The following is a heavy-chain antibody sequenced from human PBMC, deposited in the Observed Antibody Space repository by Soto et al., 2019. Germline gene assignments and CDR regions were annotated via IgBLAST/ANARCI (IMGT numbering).Heavy chain of an antibody. CDR2: ISDSGRI. CDR3: ARDRMAADATEVAFDF. CDR1: GGSISTHF. D-gene: IGHD6-13*01. V-gene: IGHV4-59*11. Sequence: QVQLQESGPGLVKPSETLSLTCAVSGGSISTHFWNWLRQPPGKGLEWIAYISDSGRILYNPSLKSRVTLSLDASKNQFSLRLSSVTAADTAVYYCARDRMAADATEVAFDFWGQGTMVTVSS. J-gene: IGHJ3*01.